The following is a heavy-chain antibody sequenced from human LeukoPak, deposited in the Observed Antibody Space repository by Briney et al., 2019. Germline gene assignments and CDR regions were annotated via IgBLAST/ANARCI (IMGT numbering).Heavy chain of an antibody. J-gene: IGHJ6*03. CDR3: ARGPQLVDYYYIDV. Sequence: SQTLSLTCAISEYSVSSNSAAWHWISQSPSRGLEWLGRTYYRSKWYYDYAVSVKSRITINPDTSKNQFSLQLNSVTPEDTAVYYCARGPQLVDYYYIDVWGKGTTVTVSS. D-gene: IGHD6-13*01. CDR2: TYYRSKWYY. V-gene: IGHV6-1*01. CDR1: EYSVSSNSAA.